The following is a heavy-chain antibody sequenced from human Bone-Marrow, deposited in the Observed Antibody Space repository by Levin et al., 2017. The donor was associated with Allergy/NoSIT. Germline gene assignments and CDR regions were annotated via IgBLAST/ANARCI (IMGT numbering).Heavy chain of an antibody. CDR1: GYMCISYG. CDR3: ARDSYDSSGYYLGWFDP. D-gene: IGHD3-22*01. V-gene: IGHV1-18*01. Sequence: KLGESLKISCKASGYMCISYGLNWVRQAPGQGPEWMGGISVYSGKTNYAEKFQGRVTISTDTSTNTADMELRSLRSDDTAVYYCARDSYDSSGYYLGWFDPWGQGTLVIVSA. J-gene: IGHJ5*02. CDR2: ISVYSGKT.